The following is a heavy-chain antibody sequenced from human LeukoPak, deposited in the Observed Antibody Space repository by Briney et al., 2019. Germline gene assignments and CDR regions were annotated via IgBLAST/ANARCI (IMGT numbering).Heavy chain of an antibody. CDR1: GFTFGDFV. CDR3: ARGCGGDCAAFDN. V-gene: IGHV3-49*04. D-gene: IGHD2-21*02. CDR2: IRSTTYDETT. J-gene: IGHJ4*02. Sequence: PGGSLRLSCTASGFTFGDFVMSWVRQAPGKGLEWVSFIRSTTYDETTEYAASVQGRFTISRGDFRGIAYLQMNSLKTEDTAVYYCARGCGGDCAAFDNWGQGTLVTVSS.